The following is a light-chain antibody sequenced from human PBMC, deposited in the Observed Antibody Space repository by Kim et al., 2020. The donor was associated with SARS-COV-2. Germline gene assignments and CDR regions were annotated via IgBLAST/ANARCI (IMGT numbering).Light chain of an antibody. Sequence: DIRMTQSPSSLSASVGDRVTITCRASQDISNYLAWYQQKAGKAPRLLIYAASALQPGVPSRFSGSGSGTDFTLTITSLQPEDVATYYCQQSYITPPELTFGGGTKVDIK. J-gene: IGKJ4*01. V-gene: IGKV1-27*01. CDR2: AAS. CDR3: QQSYITPPELT. CDR1: QDISNY.